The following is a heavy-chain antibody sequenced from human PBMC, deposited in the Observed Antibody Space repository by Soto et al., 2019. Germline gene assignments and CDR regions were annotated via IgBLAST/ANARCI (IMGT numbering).Heavy chain of an antibody. CDR2: INHSGST. J-gene: IGHJ3*02. CDR1: GGSFSGYY. Sequence: SETLSLTCAVYGGSFSGYYWSWIRQPPGKGLEWIGEINHSGSTNYNPSLKSRVTISVDTSKNQFSLKLSSVTAADTAVYYCARAYYDYIWGSYRYLSAGDAFDIWGQGTMVTVS. D-gene: IGHD3-16*02. V-gene: IGHV4-34*01. CDR3: ARAYYDYIWGSYRYLSAGDAFDI.